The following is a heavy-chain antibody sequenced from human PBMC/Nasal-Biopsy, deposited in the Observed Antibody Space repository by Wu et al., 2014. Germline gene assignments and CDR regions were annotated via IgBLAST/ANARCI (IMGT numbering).Heavy chain of an antibody. V-gene: IGHV4-59*01. CDR1: GGSISGYY. CDR3: ARGNDNAANAWDS. D-gene: IGHD2-15*01. CDR2: FYYRGGTTYS. Sequence: TLSLTCTVSGGSISGYYWSWIRQSPGKGLEWIGYFYYRGGTTYSNYNPSLKSRVTISVDTSKNQFSLSLNSVTTADTAIYYCARGNDNAANAWDSWGQGTLVTVSS. J-gene: IGHJ4*02.